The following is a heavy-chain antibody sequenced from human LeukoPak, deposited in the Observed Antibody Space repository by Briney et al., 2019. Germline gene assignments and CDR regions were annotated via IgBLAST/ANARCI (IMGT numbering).Heavy chain of an antibody. Sequence: PSETLSLTCTVSGGSISSSSYYWGWIRQPPGKGLEWIGSIYYSGSTYYNPSLKSRVTISVDTSKNQFSLKLSSVTAADTAVYYCAGQTDRTGYWGQGTLVTVSS. CDR1: GGSISSSSYY. J-gene: IGHJ4*02. CDR2: IYYSGST. V-gene: IGHV4-39*01. D-gene: IGHD1-14*01. CDR3: AGQTDRTGY.